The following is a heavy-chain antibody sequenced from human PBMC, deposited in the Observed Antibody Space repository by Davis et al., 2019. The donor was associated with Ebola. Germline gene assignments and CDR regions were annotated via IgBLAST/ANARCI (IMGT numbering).Heavy chain of an antibody. Sequence: GESLKISCAASGFTFSSYAMSWVRQAPGKGLEWVAVISYDGSNKYYADSVKGRFTISRDNSKNTLYLQMNSLRAEDTAVYYCASLKVPAALDAFDIWGQGTMVTVSS. D-gene: IGHD2-2*01. CDR1: GFTFSSYA. CDR3: ASLKVPAALDAFDI. CDR2: ISYDGSNK. J-gene: IGHJ3*02. V-gene: IGHV3-30-3*01.